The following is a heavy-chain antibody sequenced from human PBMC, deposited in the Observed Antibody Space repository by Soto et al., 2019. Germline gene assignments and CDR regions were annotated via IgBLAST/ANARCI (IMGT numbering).Heavy chain of an antibody. CDR2: ISHSGST. J-gene: IGHJ4*02. CDR3: ARGFHWEAPFDY. D-gene: IGHD3-9*01. CDR1: DYSISTDYS. V-gene: IGHV4-38-2*01. Sequence: PSLTCAVSDYSISTDYSWGWIRQPPGRGLEWIGSISHSGSTYYNPSLKSRVTISVDTSKNQFSLKLSSVTAADTAVYYCARGFHWEAPFDYWGQGTLVTVSS.